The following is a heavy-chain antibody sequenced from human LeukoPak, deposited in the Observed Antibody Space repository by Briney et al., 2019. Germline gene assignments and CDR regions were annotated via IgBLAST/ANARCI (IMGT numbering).Heavy chain of an antibody. D-gene: IGHD3-10*01. Sequence: SETLSLTCSVSAGSISSYYCSWIRQPPGKGLEWIGYIYYTGSSNYNPSLKSRVTISLDMSKNQFSLKLSSVTAADTAVYYCVGVSGSYSSGDYWGQGTPVTVSS. CDR2: IYYTGSS. CDR3: VGVSGSYSSGDY. J-gene: IGHJ4*02. CDR1: AGSISSYY. V-gene: IGHV4-59*01.